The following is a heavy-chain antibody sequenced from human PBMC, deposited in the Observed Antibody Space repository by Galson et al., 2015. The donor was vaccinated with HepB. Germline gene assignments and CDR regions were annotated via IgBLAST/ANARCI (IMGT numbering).Heavy chain of an antibody. J-gene: IGHJ6*02. CDR3: AGGYGSGSYAYYYYGMDV. D-gene: IGHD3-10*01. CDR1: GGTFRSYT. V-gene: IGHV1-69*02. Sequence: SVKVSCKASGGTFRSYTISWVRQAPGQGLEWMGRIIPILGIANYAQKLQGRVTITADKSTSTAYMELSSLRSEDTAVYYCAGGYGSGSYAYYYYGMDVWGQGTTVTVSS. CDR2: IIPILGIA.